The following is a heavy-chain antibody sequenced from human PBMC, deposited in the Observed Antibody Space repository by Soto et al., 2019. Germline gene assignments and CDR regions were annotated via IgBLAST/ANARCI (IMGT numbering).Heavy chain of an antibody. V-gene: IGHV1-69*13. CDR2: IIPIFGTA. Sequence: SVKVSCKASGGTFSSYAISWVRQAPGQGLEWMGGIIPIFGTANYAQKFQGRVTITADESTSTAYMELSSLRSEDTAVYYCASGDYGDYYYYYGMDVWGQGTMVTVSS. D-gene: IGHD4-17*01. J-gene: IGHJ6*02. CDR3: ASGDYGDYYYYYGMDV. CDR1: GGTFSSYA.